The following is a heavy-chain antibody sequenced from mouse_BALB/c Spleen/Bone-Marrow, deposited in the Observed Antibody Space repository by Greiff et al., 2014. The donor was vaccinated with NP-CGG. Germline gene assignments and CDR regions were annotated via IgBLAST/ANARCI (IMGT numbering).Heavy chain of an antibody. CDR2: IWSDGST. CDR3: ARHERGYPYAMDY. V-gene: IGHV2-6-2*01. Sequence: QVQLKESGPDLVAPSQSLSITCTVSGFSFNSYGVHWVRQPPGKGLEWLGVIWSDGSTTYNSALKSRLSISKDNSKSQLFLKMNSLQTDDTAMYYCARHERGYPYAMDYWGQGTSVTVSS. J-gene: IGHJ4*01. D-gene: IGHD2-2*01. CDR1: GFSFNSYG.